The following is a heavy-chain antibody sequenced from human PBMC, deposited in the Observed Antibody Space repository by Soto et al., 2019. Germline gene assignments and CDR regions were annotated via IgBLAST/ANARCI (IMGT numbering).Heavy chain of an antibody. CDR2: IYYSGST. Sequence: PSETLSLTCTVSGGSISSYYWSWIRQPPGKGLEWIGYIYYSGSTNYNPSLKSRVTISVDTSKNQFSLKLSSVTAADTAVYYCAGRITAIQFDYWGQGTLVTVSS. J-gene: IGHJ4*02. D-gene: IGHD3-3*01. V-gene: IGHV4-59*01. CDR3: AGRITAIQFDY. CDR1: GGSISSYY.